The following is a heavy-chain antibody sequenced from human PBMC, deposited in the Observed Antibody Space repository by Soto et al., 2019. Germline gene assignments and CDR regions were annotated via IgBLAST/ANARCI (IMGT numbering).Heavy chain of an antibody. CDR2: IWFDGSKK. D-gene: IGHD2-2*01. Sequence: GGSLRLSCAASGFTFRSYGIHWVRQAPGKGLERVALIWFDGSKKYYVDSVKGRFAVSRDNSKNTLYLQMNSLRVEDTAVYYCARDRLVPYGYGMDVWGQGTTVTVSS. CDR3: ARDRLVPYGYGMDV. V-gene: IGHV3-33*01. CDR1: GFTFRSYG. J-gene: IGHJ6*02.